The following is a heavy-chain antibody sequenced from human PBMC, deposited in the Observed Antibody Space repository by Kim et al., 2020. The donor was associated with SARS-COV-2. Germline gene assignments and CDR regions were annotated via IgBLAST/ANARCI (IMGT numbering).Heavy chain of an antibody. CDR1: GGSISSGGYY. CDR3: ARHVVTTIVDDY. D-gene: IGHD1-1*01. CDR2: IYYSGTT. V-gene: IGHV4-31*01. J-gene: IGHJ4*02. Sequence: SETLSLTCTVSGGSISSGGYYWSWIRQHPGKGLEWIGYIYYSGTTYYNPSLKSLATISVDTSKNQFSLKLSSVTAADTAVYYCARHVVTTIVDDYWGQGTLVTVSS.